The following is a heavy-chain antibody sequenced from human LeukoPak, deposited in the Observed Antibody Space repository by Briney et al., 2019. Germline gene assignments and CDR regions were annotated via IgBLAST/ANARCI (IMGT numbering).Heavy chain of an antibody. CDR1: GGSFSGYY. J-gene: IGHJ4*02. D-gene: IGHD6-13*01. CDR3: ARVVSAGSWYPYYFDY. V-gene: IGHV4-34*01. CDR2: INHSGST. Sequence: PSETLSLTCAVYGGSFSGYYWSWIRQPPGKGLEWIGEINHSGSTNYNPSLKSRVTISVDMSKNQFSLKLSSVTAADTAVYYCARVVSAGSWYPYYFDYWGQGTLVTVSS.